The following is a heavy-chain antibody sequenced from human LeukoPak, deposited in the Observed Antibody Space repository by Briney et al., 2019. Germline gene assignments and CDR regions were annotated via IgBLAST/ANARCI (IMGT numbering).Heavy chain of an antibody. J-gene: IGHJ4*02. D-gene: IGHD6-13*01. CDR2: IYYSGST. V-gene: IGHV4-59*04. CDR3: ASRRGEQQLLEDY. Sequence: PSGTLSLTCTVSGGSISSYSWSWIRQPPGKGLEWIGYIYYSGSTYYNPSLKSRVTISVDTSKNQFSLKLSSVTAADTAVYYCASRRGEQQLLEDYWGQGTLVTVSS. CDR1: GGSISSYS.